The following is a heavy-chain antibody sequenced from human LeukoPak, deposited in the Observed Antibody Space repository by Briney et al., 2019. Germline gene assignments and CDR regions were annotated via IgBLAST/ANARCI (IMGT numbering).Heavy chain of an antibody. J-gene: IGHJ4*02. D-gene: IGHD6-19*01. Sequence: SQTLSLTCAISGDSVSNNNAAWTWIRQSPSGGLEWLGRTNYRSKWYNDYAVSVKSRVTIKPDTSRNQFSLQLNSVTPEDTAVYYCAREPTAVPGSPYFDYWGQGILVTVSS. CDR1: GDSVSNNNAA. CDR2: TNYRSKWYN. CDR3: AREPTAVPGSPYFDY. V-gene: IGHV6-1*01.